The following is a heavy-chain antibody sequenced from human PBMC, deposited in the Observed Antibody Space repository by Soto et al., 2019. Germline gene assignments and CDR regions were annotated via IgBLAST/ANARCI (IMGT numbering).Heavy chain of an antibody. Sequence: SETLSLTCTVSGGSISSHYGSWIRQPPGKGLEWIGYIYYSGSTNYNPSLKSRVTISVDTSKNQFSLKLSSVTAADTAVYYCARVGGPSGNAFDIWGQGTMVTVSS. V-gene: IGHV4-59*11. CDR1: GGSISSHY. J-gene: IGHJ3*02. D-gene: IGHD6-19*01. CDR2: IYYSGST. CDR3: ARVGGPSGNAFDI.